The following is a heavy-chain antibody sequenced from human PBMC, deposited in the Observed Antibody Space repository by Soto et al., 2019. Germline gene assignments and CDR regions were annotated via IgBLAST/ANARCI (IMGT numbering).Heavy chain of an antibody. Sequence: QITLKESGPTLVKPTQTLTLTCTFSGFSLTTRGVGVGWIRQPPGKALECLALIYWDDDKRYSPSLQSRLSITKDTSKNQVVLTMTNVDPVDSATYYCAHIPNYYQYDWFDSWGQRTIVSVSS. CDR2: IYWDDDK. D-gene: IGHD3-16*01. CDR3: AHIPNYYQYDWFDS. J-gene: IGHJ5*01. CDR1: GFSLTTRGVG. V-gene: IGHV2-5*02.